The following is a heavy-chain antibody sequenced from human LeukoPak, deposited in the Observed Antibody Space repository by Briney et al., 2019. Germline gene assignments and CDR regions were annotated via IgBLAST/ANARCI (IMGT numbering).Heavy chain of an antibody. V-gene: IGHV1-46*01. CDR1: GYSSTNYY. CDR2: INPGGGTT. CDR3: ARGGFTTMVRGVIITLDAFDI. J-gene: IGHJ3*02. Sequence: GASVKVSCKASGYSSTNYYLHWVRQAPGQGFEWVGIINPGGGTTTYAQKFQGRVTMTRDTSTSTVYMELSSLRSEDTAVYYCARGGFTTMVRGVIITLDAFDIWGQGTMVTVSS. D-gene: IGHD3-10*01.